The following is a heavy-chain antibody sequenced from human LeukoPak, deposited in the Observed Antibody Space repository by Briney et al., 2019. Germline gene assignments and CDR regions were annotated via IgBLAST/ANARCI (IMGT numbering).Heavy chain of an antibody. CDR2: IYTSGST. D-gene: IGHD5-24*01. CDR1: GGSFSGYY. V-gene: IGHV4-59*10. Sequence: SETLSLTCAVYGGSFSGYYWSWIRQPAGKGLEWIGRIYTSGSTNYNPSLKSRVTISVDTSKNQFSLRLNSVTAADTAMYYCARGRDGYNFLNRGEYYYFDYWGQGTLITVSS. J-gene: IGHJ4*02. CDR3: ARGRDGYNFLNRGEYYYFDY.